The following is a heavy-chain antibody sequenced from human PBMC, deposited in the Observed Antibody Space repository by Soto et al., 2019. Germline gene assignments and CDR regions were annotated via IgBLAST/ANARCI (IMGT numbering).Heavy chain of an antibody. CDR3: TRDIGWYHLDY. CDR1: GLTFRDHW. V-gene: IGHV3-7*03. D-gene: IGHD1-20*01. Sequence: EVQLVESGGGLVQPGGSLRLCCAAYGLTFRDHWMSWVRQAPGKGLEWVDNIKADGSEKYYVDSVKGRFSISRDNAKNSLYLQMNSLSAEDTAVYYCTRDIGWYHLDYWGQGTLVTVSS. CDR2: IKADGSEK. J-gene: IGHJ4*02.